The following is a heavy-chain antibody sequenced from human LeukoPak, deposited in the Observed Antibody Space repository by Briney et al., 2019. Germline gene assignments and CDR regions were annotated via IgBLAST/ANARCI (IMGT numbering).Heavy chain of an antibody. D-gene: IGHD6-13*01. CDR1: GYSFTSYW. CDR2: IYPGDSDT. J-gene: IGHJ6*02. V-gene: IGHV5-51*01. Sequence: GESLKISCKGSGYSFTSYWIGWVRQMPGKGLGWMGIIYPGDSDTRYSPSFQGQVTISADKSISTAYLQWSSLKASDTAMYYCARVPPYSSSWYYYYYGMDVWGQGATVTVSS. CDR3: ARVPPYSSSWYYYYYGMDV.